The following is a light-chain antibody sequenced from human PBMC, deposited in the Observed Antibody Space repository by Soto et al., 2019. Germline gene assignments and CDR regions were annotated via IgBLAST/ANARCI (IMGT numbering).Light chain of an antibody. CDR1: QSLSSY. CDR3: QQYGRSIT. V-gene: IGKV3-20*01. Sequence: EFVLTQSPGTLSLSPGERATLSCRASQSLSSYLAWYQQKPGQAPRLLIYGTSSRATGIPDRFSGSGSGTDFTLTISRLEPEDFAVYYCQQYGRSITFGQGTKLEIK. J-gene: IGKJ2*01. CDR2: GTS.